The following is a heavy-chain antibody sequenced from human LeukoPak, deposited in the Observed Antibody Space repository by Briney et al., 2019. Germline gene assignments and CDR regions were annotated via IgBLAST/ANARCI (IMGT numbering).Heavy chain of an antibody. V-gene: IGHV4-59*08. J-gene: IGHJ4*02. CDR3: ARHGGTLDYFYS. Sequence: KPSETLSLTCSVSNGSISTYYWSWIRQSPGKGLEWIGYIYYGGTTSYNPSLKRRVTISVHSPKNHSSLRLTSLTAADTALYYCARHGGTLDYFYSWGPGSLAIVSS. CDR1: NGSISTYY. CDR2: IYYGGTT. D-gene: IGHD1-26*01.